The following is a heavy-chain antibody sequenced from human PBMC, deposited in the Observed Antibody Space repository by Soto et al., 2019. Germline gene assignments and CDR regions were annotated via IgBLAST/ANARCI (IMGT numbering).Heavy chain of an antibody. CDR3: ASEMARIHPPFDH. Sequence: PGGSLRLSCAASGFSFSNSNMHWVRQAPGRGLDWVAGIYFDGGNKYYAESVKGRFTISRDNSKNTLYLQMNSLRAEDTAVYYCASEMARIHPPFDHWGQGVLVTVSS. CDR2: IYFDGGNK. J-gene: IGHJ4*02. CDR1: GFSFSNSN. V-gene: IGHV3-33*01. D-gene: IGHD5-12*01.